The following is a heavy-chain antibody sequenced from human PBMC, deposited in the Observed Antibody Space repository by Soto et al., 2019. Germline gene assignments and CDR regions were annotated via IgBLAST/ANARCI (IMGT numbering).Heavy chain of an antibody. D-gene: IGHD2-21*01. CDR3: AKDAVCNDGLWLVSD. J-gene: IGHJ4*02. CDR2: ITGGGNT. Sequence: EVQLLESGGGLVQPGGSLRLSCAAFGFTFSSCAVSWVRQAPGKGLEWVSGITGGGNTEYIASVKGRFTISRDNSKNTVYLQMNSLRAEDTAMYYCAKDAVCNDGLWLVSDWGRGTLVTVS. CDR1: GFTFSSCA. V-gene: IGHV3-23*01.